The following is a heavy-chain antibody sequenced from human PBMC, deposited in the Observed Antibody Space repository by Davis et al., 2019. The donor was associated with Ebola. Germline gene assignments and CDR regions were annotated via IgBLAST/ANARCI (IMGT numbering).Heavy chain of an antibody. Sequence: PSETLSLTCSVSGGSISSYYWNWIRQTPGKGLEWIGYIFYSGGTNYNPSLKSRVTMSVDTSKNQFSLRLRSVTAADTAVYYCVRGDAWDFDYWGQGTLVTVSS. V-gene: IGHV4-59*01. CDR2: IFYSGGT. D-gene: IGHD3-16*01. CDR3: VRGDAWDFDY. J-gene: IGHJ4*02. CDR1: GGSISSYY.